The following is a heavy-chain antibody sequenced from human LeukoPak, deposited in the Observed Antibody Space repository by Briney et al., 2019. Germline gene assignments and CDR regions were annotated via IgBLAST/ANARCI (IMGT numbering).Heavy chain of an antibody. V-gene: IGHV1-24*01. Sequence: ASVKVSCKVSGYTLTELSMHWVRRAPGKGLEWMGGFDPEDGETIYAQKFQGRVTMTEGTSTDTAYMELSSLRSEDTAVYYCAAIGPYSSSSYFDYWGQGTLVTVSS. CDR2: FDPEDGET. J-gene: IGHJ4*02. CDR3: AAIGPYSSSSYFDY. D-gene: IGHD6-13*01. CDR1: GYTLTELS.